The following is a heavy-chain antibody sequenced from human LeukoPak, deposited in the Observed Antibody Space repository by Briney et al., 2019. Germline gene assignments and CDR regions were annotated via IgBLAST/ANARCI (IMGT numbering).Heavy chain of an antibody. CDR1: GFTFSSYA. J-gene: IGHJ4*02. CDR2: ISGSGGST. V-gene: IGHV3-23*01. D-gene: IGHD2-2*01. CDR3: AKDISIVVVPDAVSGNDY. Sequence: GGSLRLSSAASGFTFSSYAMSWVRQAPGKGLEWVSAISGSGGSTYYADSVKGRFTISRDNSKNTLYLQMNSLRAGDTAVYYCAKDISIVVVPDAVSGNDYWGQGTLVTVSS.